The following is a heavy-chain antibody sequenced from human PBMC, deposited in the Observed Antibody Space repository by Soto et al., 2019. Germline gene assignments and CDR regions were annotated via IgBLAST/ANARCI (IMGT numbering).Heavy chain of an antibody. V-gene: IGHV4-61*08. CDR1: DDSFRGADYY. D-gene: IGHD5-18*01. CDR3: ARGTGYIDGWRTFDF. J-gene: IGHJ4*02. CDR2: TYYNGDT. Sequence: NLPETLSLTCTVSDDSFRGADYYWSWIRQPLGKGPEWIGYTYYNGDTKYNPALKSRVTMSVDTSKNQFSLRLSSVTAADTAVYFCARGTGYIDGWRTFDFWGRGILVTVSS.